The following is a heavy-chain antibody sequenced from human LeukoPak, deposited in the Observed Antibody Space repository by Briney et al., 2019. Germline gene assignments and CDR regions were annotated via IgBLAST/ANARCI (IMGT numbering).Heavy chain of an antibody. D-gene: IGHD6-13*01. CDR2: IYYSGST. J-gene: IGHJ6*02. CDR3: ARATGYSSSAYYYGLDV. CDR1: GGSIRSYY. Sequence: SETLSLTCTVSGGSIRSYYWSWIRQSPGKGLESIGCIYYSGSTNYNPSLQSRVTISVDTSKNQFSLNLTSVTAADTAVYYCARATGYSSSAYYYGLDVWGQGTTVSVSS. V-gene: IGHV4-59*01.